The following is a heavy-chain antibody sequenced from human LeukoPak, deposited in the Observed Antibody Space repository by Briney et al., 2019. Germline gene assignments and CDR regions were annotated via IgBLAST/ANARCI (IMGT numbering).Heavy chain of an antibody. V-gene: IGHV1-8*01. CDR1: GYTFTSYD. Sequence: VASVKVSCKASGYTFTSYDINWVRQATGQGLEWMVWINPNSGNTGYAQKFQGRVTMTRNTSISTAYMELSSLRSEDTAVYYCARAWWELLPATNWFDPWGQGTLVTVSS. J-gene: IGHJ5*02. D-gene: IGHD2-15*01. CDR3: ARAWWELLPATNWFDP. CDR2: INPNSGNT.